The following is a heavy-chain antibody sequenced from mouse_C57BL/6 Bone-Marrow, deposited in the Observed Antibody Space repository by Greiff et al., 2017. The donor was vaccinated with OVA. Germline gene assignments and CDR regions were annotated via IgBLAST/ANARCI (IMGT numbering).Heavy chain of an antibody. CDR1: GYAFSSSW. CDR3: ARGGAYYYGSSYYAMDY. D-gene: IGHD1-1*01. V-gene: IGHV1-82*01. J-gene: IGHJ4*01. Sequence: QVQLKESGPELVKPGASVKISCKASGYAFSSSWMNWVKQRPGKGLEWIGRIYPGDGDTNYNGKFKGKATLTADKSSSTAYMQLSSLTSEDSAVYFCARGGAYYYGSSYYAMDYWGQGTSVTVSS. CDR2: IYPGDGDT.